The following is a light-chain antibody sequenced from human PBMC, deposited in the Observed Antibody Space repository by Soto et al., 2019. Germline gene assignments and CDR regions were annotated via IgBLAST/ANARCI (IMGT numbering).Light chain of an antibody. CDR1: SSDVGGYNY. V-gene: IGLV2-14*01. CDR3: SSYTSINTRV. J-gene: IGLJ3*02. Sequence: QSVLTQPASVSGSPGQSITISCTGTSSDVGGYNYVSWYQQHPGRAPKLMIYEVSNRPSGVSNRFSGSKSGNTASLTISGLQAADEADYYCSSYTSINTRVFGGGTKVTVL. CDR2: EVS.